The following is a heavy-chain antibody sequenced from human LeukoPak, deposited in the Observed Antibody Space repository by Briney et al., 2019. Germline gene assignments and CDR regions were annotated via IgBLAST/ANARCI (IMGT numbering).Heavy chain of an antibody. CDR2: ISYDGSNK. CDR1: GFTFSSYG. D-gene: IGHD6-13*01. CDR3: AKDVRYSSSWPEYYFDY. J-gene: IGHJ4*02. Sequence: PGRSLRLSCAASGFTFSSYGMHWVRQAPGKGLEWVAVISYDGSNKYYADSVKGRFTISRDNSKNTLYLQTNSLRAEDTAVYYCAKDVRYSSSWPEYYFDYWGQGTLVTVSS. V-gene: IGHV3-30*18.